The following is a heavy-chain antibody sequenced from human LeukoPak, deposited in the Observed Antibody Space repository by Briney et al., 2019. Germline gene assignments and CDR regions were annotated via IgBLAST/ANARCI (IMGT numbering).Heavy chain of an antibody. CDR2: IYPGDSDT. CDR3: ARPTSVEVTGGTFDI. V-gene: IGHV5-51*01. D-gene: IGHD2-21*02. CDR1: GFSFTTYW. J-gene: IGHJ3*02. Sequence: GESLKISCKGSGFSFTTYWIGWVRQMPGKGLEWMGIIYPGDSDTRYSPSFQGQVTISADKSISTAYLQWCSLKASDTAMYYCARPTSVEVTGGTFDIWGQGTMVTVSS.